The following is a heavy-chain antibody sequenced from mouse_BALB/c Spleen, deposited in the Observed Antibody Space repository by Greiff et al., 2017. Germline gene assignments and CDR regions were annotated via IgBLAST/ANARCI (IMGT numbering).Heavy chain of an antibody. J-gene: IGHJ2*01. Sequence: QVQLQQSGPGLVAPSQSLSITCTVSGFSLTSYGVHWVRQPPGKGLEWLGVIWAGGSTNYNSALMSRLSISKDNSKSQVFLKMNSLQTDDTAMYYCARVNYGSSWYFDYWGQGTTLTVSS. CDR3: ARVNYGSSWYFDY. V-gene: IGHV2-9*02. D-gene: IGHD1-1*01. CDR2: IWAGGST. CDR1: GFSLTSYG.